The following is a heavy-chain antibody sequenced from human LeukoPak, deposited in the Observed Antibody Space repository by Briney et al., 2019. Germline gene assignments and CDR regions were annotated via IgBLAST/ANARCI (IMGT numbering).Heavy chain of an antibody. CDR3: ARVAYYDILTGYYNGFDY. J-gene: IGHJ4*02. CDR1: GGTFSSYA. D-gene: IGHD3-9*01. CDR2: IIPIFGTA. V-gene: IGHV1-69*06. Sequence: GASVKVSCKASGGTFSSYAISWVRQAPEQGLESMGGIIPIFGTANYAQKFQGRVTITADKSTSTAYMELSSLRSEDTAVYYCARVAYYDILTGYYNGFDYWGQGTLVTVSS.